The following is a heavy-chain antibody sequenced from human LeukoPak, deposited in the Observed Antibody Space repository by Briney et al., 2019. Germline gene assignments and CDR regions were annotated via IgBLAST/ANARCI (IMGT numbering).Heavy chain of an antibody. CDR3: ARDATIFGVEAYYYMDV. V-gene: IGHV3-7*01. Sequence: PGGSLRLSCAASGFTFSSYWMSWVRQAPGKGLEWVANIKQDGSEKYYVDSVKGRFTISRDNAKNSLYLQMNSLRAEDTAVYYCARDATIFGVEAYYYMDVWGKGTTVTVSS. CDR1: GFTFSSYW. CDR2: IKQDGSEK. D-gene: IGHD3-3*01. J-gene: IGHJ6*03.